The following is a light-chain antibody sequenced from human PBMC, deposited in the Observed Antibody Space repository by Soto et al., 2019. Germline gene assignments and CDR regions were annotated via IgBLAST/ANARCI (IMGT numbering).Light chain of an antibody. CDR3: SSYTSSSTL. J-gene: IGLJ1*01. CDR1: SSDVGGYNY. Sequence: QSALTQPASVSGSPGQSITISCTGTSSDVGGYNYVSWYQQHPGKAPQLMIYDVSNRPSGVSNRFSGSKSGNTASRTISGLQAEDEADYYCSSYTSSSTLFGTGTKVTVL. CDR2: DVS. V-gene: IGLV2-14*01.